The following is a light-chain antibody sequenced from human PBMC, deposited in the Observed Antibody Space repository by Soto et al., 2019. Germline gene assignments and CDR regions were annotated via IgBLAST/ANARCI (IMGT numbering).Light chain of an antibody. CDR1: QSVSSF. J-gene: IGKJ3*01. V-gene: IGKV3-11*01. Sequence: EIVLTQSPVILSLSPGARATLSCRASQSVSSFIAWYQQKPGQAPRLLIYDAFNRASGIPARFSGSGSGTDFTLTISSLEPEDFAVYYCQQRSSWPSFGPGTKVDVK. CDR3: QQRSSWPS. CDR2: DAF.